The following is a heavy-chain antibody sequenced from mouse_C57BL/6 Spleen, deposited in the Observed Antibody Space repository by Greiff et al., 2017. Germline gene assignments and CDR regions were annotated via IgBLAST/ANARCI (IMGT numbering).Heavy chain of an antibody. J-gene: IGHJ4*01. D-gene: IGHD1-1*01. CDR3: ARRIITTVVATGDYAMDY. CDR1: GYTFTSYW. V-gene: IGHV1-50*01. Sequence: VQLQQPGAELVKPGASVKLSCKASGYTFTSYWMQWVKQRPGQGLEWIGEIDPSDSYTNYNQKFKGKATLTVDTSSSTAYMQLSSLTSEDSAVYYCARRIITTVVATGDYAMDYWGQGTSVTVSS. CDR2: IDPSDSYT.